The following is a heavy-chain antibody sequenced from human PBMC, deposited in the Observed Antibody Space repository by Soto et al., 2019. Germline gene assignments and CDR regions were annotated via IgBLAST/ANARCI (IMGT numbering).Heavy chain of an antibody. CDR3: AKGLGEFSYYGMDV. CDR1: GFTFTTHA. V-gene: IGHV3-23*01. D-gene: IGHD3-10*01. Sequence: GGSLRLSCAASGFTFTTHAMNWVRQAPGKGLEWVSSISGSGGTTDYADSVKGRFTISRDNSKNTLYLQMNSLRAEDTAVYYCAKGLGEFSYYGMDVWGQGTTVTVSS. J-gene: IGHJ6*02. CDR2: ISGSGGTT.